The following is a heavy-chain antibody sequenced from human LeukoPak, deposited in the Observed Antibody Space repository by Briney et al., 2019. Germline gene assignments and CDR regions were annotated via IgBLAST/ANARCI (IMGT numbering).Heavy chain of an antibody. CDR2: ISSSSYI. CDR3: ARAKYYYDSSGYYAPGFDY. V-gene: IGHV3-21*01. J-gene: IGHJ4*02. Sequence: GGSLRLSCAASGFTFSSYSMNWVRQAPGKGLEWVSSISSSSYIYYADSVKGRFTISRDNAKNSLYLQMNSLRAEDTAVYYCARAKYYYDSSGYYAPGFDYWGQGTLVTVSS. CDR1: GFTFSSYS. D-gene: IGHD3-22*01.